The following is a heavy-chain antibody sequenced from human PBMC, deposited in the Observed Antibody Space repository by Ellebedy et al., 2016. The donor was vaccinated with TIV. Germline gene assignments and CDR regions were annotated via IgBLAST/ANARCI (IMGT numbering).Heavy chain of an antibody. CDR3: AKVRYDSSGNFDY. J-gene: IGHJ4*02. Sequence: GGSLRLSXAASGFTFSSYAMSWVRQAPGKGLEWVSAISGSGGSTYYADSVKGRFTISRDNSKNMLYLQMNSLRAEDTAVYYCAKVRYDSSGNFDYWGQGTLVTVSS. D-gene: IGHD3-22*01. CDR2: ISGSGGST. V-gene: IGHV3-23*01. CDR1: GFTFSSYA.